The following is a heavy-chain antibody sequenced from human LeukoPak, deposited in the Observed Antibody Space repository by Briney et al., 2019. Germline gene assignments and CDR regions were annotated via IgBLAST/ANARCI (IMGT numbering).Heavy chain of an antibody. J-gene: IGHJ4*02. V-gene: IGHV3-30-3*01. CDR2: ISYDGSNK. D-gene: IGHD6-19*01. Sequence: GGSLRLSCAASGFTFSSYAMHWVRQAPGKGLEWVAVISYDGSNKYYADSVKGRFTISRDNSKNTLYLQMNSLRAEDTAVYYCARSYSSGWYRFDYWGQGTLVTVSS. CDR3: ARSYSSGWYRFDY. CDR1: GFTFSSYA.